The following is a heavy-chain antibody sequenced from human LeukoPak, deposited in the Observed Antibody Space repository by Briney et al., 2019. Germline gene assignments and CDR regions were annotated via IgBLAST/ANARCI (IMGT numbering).Heavy chain of an antibody. J-gene: IGHJ4*02. CDR1: GGSISSYY. Sequence: SETLSLTCTVSGGSISSYYWSWIRQPPGKGLEWIGYIYYSGSTNYSPSLKSRVTISVDTSKNQFSLKLSSVTAADTAVYYCARQSDYYDSSGYPPFDYWGQGTLVTVSS. CDR2: IYYSGST. V-gene: IGHV4-59*01. CDR3: ARQSDYYDSSGYPPFDY. D-gene: IGHD3-22*01.